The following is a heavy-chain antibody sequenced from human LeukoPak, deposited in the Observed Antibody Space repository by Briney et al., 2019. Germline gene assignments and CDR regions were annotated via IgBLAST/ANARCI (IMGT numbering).Heavy chain of an antibody. J-gene: IGHJ4*02. D-gene: IGHD2-15*01. CDR3: AKSRSGSATWALQIFDN. CDR2: ISPGGGTT. V-gene: IGHV3-23*01. Sequence: GGSLRVFCAVSGFAFSSEAMSWVRQSPARGLEWVASISPGGGTTYYADYVKGRFTISRDNSKNSLYAQMNSLRAEDTAVYFCAKSRSGSATWALQIFDNWGQGTLVTVSS. CDR1: GFAFSSEA.